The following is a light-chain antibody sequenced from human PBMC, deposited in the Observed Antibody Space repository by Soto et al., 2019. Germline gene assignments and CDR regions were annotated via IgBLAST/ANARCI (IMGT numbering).Light chain of an antibody. Sequence: QSVLSQPASVSGPPGQSIAISCTGTNSDVGTYDYVSWYQQHPGKAPKLMIYDVGKRPSGISDRFSGSKSGNTASLIISGLLAEDEADYYCSSKTTTNTIIFGGGTKLTVL. CDR3: SSKTTTNTII. J-gene: IGLJ2*01. CDR1: NSDVGTYDY. V-gene: IGLV2-14*03. CDR2: DVG.